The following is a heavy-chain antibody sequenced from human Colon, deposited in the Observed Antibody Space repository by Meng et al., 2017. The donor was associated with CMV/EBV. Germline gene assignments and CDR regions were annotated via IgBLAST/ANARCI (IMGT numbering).Heavy chain of an antibody. CDR3: ARYCSGGNCYSKPGLAKFFDL. J-gene: IGHJ4*02. D-gene: IGHD2-15*01. CDR1: GGTFSTNA. V-gene: IGHV1-69*10. Sequence: SVKVSCKASGGTFSTNAITWVRQAPGHGLEWMGGILPVLDVGHHAQKFQGRVTMTTDTSTSTAYMDLRSLGSDDSAVYYCARYCSGGNCYSKPGLAKFFDLWGQGTLVTVSS. CDR2: ILPVLDVG.